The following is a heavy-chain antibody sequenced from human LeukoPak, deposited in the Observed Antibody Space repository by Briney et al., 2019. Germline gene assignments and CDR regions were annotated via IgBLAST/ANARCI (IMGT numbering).Heavy chain of an antibody. CDR1: GFTFSTYA. CDR3: ARDPARGGFFDY. CDR2: ISGSGTTT. D-gene: IGHD3-16*01. V-gene: IGHV3-23*01. J-gene: IGHJ4*02. Sequence: GGSLRLSCAASGFTFSTYAMSWVRQAPGKGLEWVSVISGSGTTTYYADSVKGRFTISRDNSKNTLYLQMNSLRAEDTAVYYCARDPARGGFFDYWGQGTLVTVSS.